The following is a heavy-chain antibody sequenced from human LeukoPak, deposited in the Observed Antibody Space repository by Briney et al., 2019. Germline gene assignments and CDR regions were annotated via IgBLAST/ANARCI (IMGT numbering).Heavy chain of an antibody. J-gene: IGHJ6*03. CDR2: INPNSGGT. Sequence: SVKVSCKASGYTFTGDYMHWVRQAPGQGLEWMGWINPNSGGTNNAQTFQGRVTMTRYTSISTAYMELRRLRSDDTAVYYCAREVREIVVVPAAMTGVGYYYMEVWGKGTTVTVSS. CDR3: AREVREIVVVPAAMTGVGYYYMEV. V-gene: IGHV1-2*02. CDR1: GYTFTGDY. D-gene: IGHD2-2*01.